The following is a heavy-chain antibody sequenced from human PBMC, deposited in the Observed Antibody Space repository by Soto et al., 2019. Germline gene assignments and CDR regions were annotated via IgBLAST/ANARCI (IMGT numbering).Heavy chain of an antibody. CDR1: DFTFSSYS. V-gene: IGHV3-48*02. D-gene: IGHD7-27*01. J-gene: IGHJ3*02. Sequence: EMQLLQSGGGFVRPGGSLRLSCGASDFTFSSYSLSWVRQAPGKGLEWISYIDTAGGTVYYGDSVWGRFTISRDIARNSLYLQMNSLRDEDTAVYYCARDKLTGDSWEAFDIWGQGTVVTVSS. CDR2: IDTAGGTV. CDR3: ARDKLTGDSWEAFDI.